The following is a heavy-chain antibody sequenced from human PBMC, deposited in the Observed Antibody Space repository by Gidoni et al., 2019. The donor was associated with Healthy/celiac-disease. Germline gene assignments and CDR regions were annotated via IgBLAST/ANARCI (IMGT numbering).Heavy chain of an antibody. V-gene: IGHV3-23*01. CDR1: GFTFSSYA. CDR2: ISGSGGSS. Sequence: EVQLLASGGGLVQPGGSLRLSCAASGFTFSSYAMSWVRQAPGKGLEWVSAISGSGGSSYYADSVKGRCTISIDNSKNTRYLQMNSLRAEDTAVYYCAKDLSSLAKWLPHDYWGQGTLVTVSS. CDR3: AKDLSSLAKWLPHDY. J-gene: IGHJ4*02. D-gene: IGHD3-22*01.